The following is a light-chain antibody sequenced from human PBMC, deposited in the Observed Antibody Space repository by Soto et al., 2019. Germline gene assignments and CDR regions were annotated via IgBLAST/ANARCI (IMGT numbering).Light chain of an antibody. Sequence: QSVLTQPPSASGSPGQSVTISCTGTSSDIGAYNYVSWYQQHPGKAPKLMIHEVSKRPSGVPDRFSGSKSGNTASLTVSGLQAEDEADYYCSSYAGSHVRWVFGGGTKLTVL. CDR2: EVS. J-gene: IGLJ3*02. CDR3: SSYAGSHVRWV. CDR1: SSDIGAYNY. V-gene: IGLV2-8*01.